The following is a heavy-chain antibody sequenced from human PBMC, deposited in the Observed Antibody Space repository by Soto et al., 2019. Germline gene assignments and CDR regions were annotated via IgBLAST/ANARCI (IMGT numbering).Heavy chain of an antibody. D-gene: IGHD1-26*01. Sequence: QVQLMESGGGVVQPGRSLRLSCTASGFTFSSSDIHWVRQAPGKGLEWVAHISIDLNRQYYADPVKGRFTGSRDNSKNTVYLQMSSLSVDVTAIYYCARGPTSGAFDIWGRGTMVTVSS. CDR3: ARGPTSGAFDI. J-gene: IGHJ3*02. CDR2: ISIDLNRQ. V-gene: IGHV3-30*03. CDR1: GFTFSSSD.